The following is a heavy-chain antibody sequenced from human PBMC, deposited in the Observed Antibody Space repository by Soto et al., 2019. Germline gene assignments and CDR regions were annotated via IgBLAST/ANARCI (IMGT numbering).Heavy chain of an antibody. D-gene: IGHD3-3*01. V-gene: IGHV1-18*01. J-gene: IGHJ6*02. CDR1: GYTFTSYG. CDR3: AAGKSLRFLEWYPQPTNGMDV. Sequence: GASVKVSCKASGYTFTSYGISWVRQAPGQGLEWMGWISAYNGNTNYAQKLQERVTITRDTSTSTAYMELSSLRSEDTAVYYCAAGKSLRFLEWYPQPTNGMDVWGQGTTVTVSS. CDR2: ISAYNGNT.